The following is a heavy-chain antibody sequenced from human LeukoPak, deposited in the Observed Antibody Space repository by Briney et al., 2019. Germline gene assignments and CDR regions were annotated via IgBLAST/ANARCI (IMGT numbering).Heavy chain of an antibody. CDR2: IYTSGST. V-gene: IGHV4-4*07. CDR1: GGSISSYY. D-gene: IGHD1-26*01. J-gene: IGHJ6*03. CDR3: ARAGPGPSGSYHYYYYYMDV. Sequence: SETLSLTCTVSGGSISSYYWSWIRQPAGKGLEWIGRIYTSGSTNYNPSLKSRVTMSVDTSKNQFPLKLSSVTAADTAVYYCARAGPGPSGSYHYYYYYMDVWGKGTTVTVSS.